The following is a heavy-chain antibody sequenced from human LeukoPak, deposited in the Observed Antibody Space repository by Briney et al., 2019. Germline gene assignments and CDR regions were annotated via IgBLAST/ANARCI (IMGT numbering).Heavy chain of an antibody. CDR1: GGSISSGDYY. J-gene: IGHJ3*01. CDR3: ASPAKKYSSGSRDGFHV. V-gene: IGHV4-30-4*02. Sequence: SETLSLTCTVSGGSISSGDYYWSWIRQPPGKGLEWIGYIYYSGSTYYNPSLRSRITMSVDTSKNQISLQLSSVSAADTAVYYCASPAKKYSSGSRDGFHVWGQGTMVTVSS. CDR2: IYYSGST. D-gene: IGHD3-22*01.